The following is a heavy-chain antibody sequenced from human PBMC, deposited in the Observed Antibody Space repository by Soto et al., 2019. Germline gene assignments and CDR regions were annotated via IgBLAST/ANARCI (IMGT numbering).Heavy chain of an antibody. D-gene: IGHD3-10*01. CDR3: ARGYGRHFDY. Sequence: QVQLQQWGAGLLKPSETLSLTCAVYGGSFSGYYWSWIRQPPGKGLEWIGEVNHSGSTNYNPSLKSRVTISVDTYKNQFHLKLSSVTAADTAVYYCARGYGRHFDYWGQGTLGPVSS. J-gene: IGHJ4*02. V-gene: IGHV4-34*01. CDR2: VNHSGST. CDR1: GGSFSGYY.